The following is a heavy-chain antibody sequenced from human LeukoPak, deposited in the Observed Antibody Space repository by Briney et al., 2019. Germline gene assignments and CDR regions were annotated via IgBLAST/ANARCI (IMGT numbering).Heavy chain of an antibody. CDR1: GGSISIYY. J-gene: IGHJ4*02. CDR3: ARGEGARDGYNYEGPFYFDY. D-gene: IGHD5-24*01. CDR2: IYNSGSST. V-gene: IGHV4-59*12. Sequence: PSETLSLTCTVSGGSISIYYWNWIRQPPGKGLEWIGYIYNSGSSTIYNPSPKSRVTISVDTSKSQFSLKLNSMTAADTAVYYCARGEGARDGYNYEGPFYFDYWGQGTLVTVSS.